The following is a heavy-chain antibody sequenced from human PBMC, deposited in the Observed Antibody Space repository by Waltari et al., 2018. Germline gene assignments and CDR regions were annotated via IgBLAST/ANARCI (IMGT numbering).Heavy chain of an antibody. CDR2: IYHSGGT. CDR1: GYSISSGYY. J-gene: IGHJ4*02. Sequence: QVQLQESGPGLVKPSETLSLTCTVSGYSISSGYYWGWIRQPPGKGLEWIGSIYHSGGTYYNPSLKSRVTIAVDTSKNQFSRKLSSVTAADTAVYYCARDRRSDSSGYYYSPIDYWGQGTLVTVSS. D-gene: IGHD3-22*01. V-gene: IGHV4-38-2*02. CDR3: ARDRRSDSSGYYYSPIDY.